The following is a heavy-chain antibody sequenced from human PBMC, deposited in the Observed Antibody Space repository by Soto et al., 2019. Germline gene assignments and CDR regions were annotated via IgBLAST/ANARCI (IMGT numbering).Heavy chain of an antibody. V-gene: IGHV4-59*08. CDR1: GGSISNFY. D-gene: IGHD6-19*01. CDR3: ARLGYTSGWSGFDC. CDR2: VYYTGST. J-gene: IGHJ4*02. Sequence: PSETLSLTCTVSGGSISNFYWSWIRQPPGKGLEWIGYVYYTGSTSYNPSLKRRVTFSADSSRGQFPLRLNSVTAADTAVYYCARLGYTSGWSGFDCWGRGLLVTVSS.